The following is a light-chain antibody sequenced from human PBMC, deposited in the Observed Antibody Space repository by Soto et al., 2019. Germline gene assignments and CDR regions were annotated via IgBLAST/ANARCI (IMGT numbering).Light chain of an antibody. Sequence: NFMLTQPHSVSESPGKTVSISCTRSRGSIASNYVQWYQQRPGRAPLTVIYQDKRVPSGVPDRFSGSIDSSSNSASLTISGLQTEDEADYYYQSYDYNNHYVFGTGTKLTVL. V-gene: IGLV6-57*04. CDR3: QSYDYNNHYV. CDR1: RGSIASNY. J-gene: IGLJ1*01. CDR2: QDK.